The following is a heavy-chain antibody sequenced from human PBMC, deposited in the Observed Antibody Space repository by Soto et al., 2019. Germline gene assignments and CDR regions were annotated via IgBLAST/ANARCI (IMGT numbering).Heavy chain of an antibody. V-gene: IGHV1-46*01. D-gene: IGHD2-21*01. J-gene: IGHJ4*02. CDR2: INPFDGSR. Sequence: ASVKVSCKASGYIFTSYYIHWVRQAPGQWLEWMGWINPFDGSRMFAQSFQGRVTMTRDTSTSTVYMEVSSLRSEDTAVYYCTLDCGGAPCYTGYWGQGTQVTVSS. CDR1: GYIFTSYY. CDR3: TLDCGGAPCYTGY.